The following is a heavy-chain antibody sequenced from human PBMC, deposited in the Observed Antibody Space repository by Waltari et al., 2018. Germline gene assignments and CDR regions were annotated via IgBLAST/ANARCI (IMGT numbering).Heavy chain of an antibody. CDR3: ARGVIDYYYYYYMDV. V-gene: IGHV4-34*01. CDR1: GGSFSGYY. CDR2: TNHSEST. Sequence: QVQLQQWGAGLLKPSETLSLTCAVYGGSFSGYYWSWIRQPPGKGVEGIGETNHSESTNSNPSRTGRVTISVDTSKNQFSLKLSSVTAADTAVYYCARGVIDYYYYYYMDVWGKVTTVTVSS. D-gene: IGHD3-16*02. J-gene: IGHJ6*03.